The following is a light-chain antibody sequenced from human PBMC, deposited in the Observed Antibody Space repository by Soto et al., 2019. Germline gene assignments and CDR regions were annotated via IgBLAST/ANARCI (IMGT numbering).Light chain of an antibody. V-gene: IGKV3-15*01. J-gene: IGKJ1*01. CDR2: GAS. CDR1: QSVSSN. Sequence: EIVMTQSPATLSVSPGERATLSCRASQSVSSNLAWYQQKSGQAPRLLIYGASTRATGIPARFSGSGSGTEFTLTISSLQSEDFAVYYCQQYNNWPPGTFGQGTKVEIK. CDR3: QQYNNWPPGT.